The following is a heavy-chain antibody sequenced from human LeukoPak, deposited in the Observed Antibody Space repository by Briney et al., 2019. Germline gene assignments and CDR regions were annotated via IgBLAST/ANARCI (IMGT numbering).Heavy chain of an antibody. CDR1: GFTLSSYW. D-gene: IGHD2-21*02. Sequence: PGGSLRLSCAASGFTLSSYWMSWVRQAPGKGLEWVANIKQDGSERYYVDSVKGRFTISRDNAKNSLYLQMNSLRAEDTAVYYCARRYCGGDCHSPYFDYWGQGTLVTVPS. V-gene: IGHV3-7*01. CDR2: IKQDGSER. J-gene: IGHJ4*02. CDR3: ARRYCGGDCHSPYFDY.